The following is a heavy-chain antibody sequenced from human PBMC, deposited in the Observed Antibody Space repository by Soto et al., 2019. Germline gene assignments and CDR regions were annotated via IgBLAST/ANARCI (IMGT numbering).Heavy chain of an antibody. J-gene: IGHJ4*02. CDR2: IWYDGSNK. D-gene: IGHD6-13*01. V-gene: IGHV3-33*06. CDR3: AKAPGIAAAGPFDY. Sequence: LRLSCAASGFTFSTYGMHWVRQAPGKGLEWVAVIWYDGSNKYYADSVKGRFTISRDNSKNTLYLQMNSLRAEDTAVYYCAKAPGIAAAGPFDYWGQGTLVTVSS. CDR1: GFTFSTYG.